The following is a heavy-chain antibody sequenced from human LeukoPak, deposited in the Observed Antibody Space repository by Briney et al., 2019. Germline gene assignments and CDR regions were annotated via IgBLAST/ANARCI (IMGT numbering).Heavy chain of an antibody. Sequence: PGRSLRLSCAASGFTFSSYAMHWVRQAPGKGLEWVAVISYDGSNKYYADSVKGRFTISRDNSKNTLYLQMNSLRAEDTAVYYCAGSNGPWGQGTLVTVSS. CDR1: GFTFSSYA. J-gene: IGHJ5*02. D-gene: IGHD3-10*01. V-gene: IGHV3-30*04. CDR2: ISYDGSNK. CDR3: AGSNGP.